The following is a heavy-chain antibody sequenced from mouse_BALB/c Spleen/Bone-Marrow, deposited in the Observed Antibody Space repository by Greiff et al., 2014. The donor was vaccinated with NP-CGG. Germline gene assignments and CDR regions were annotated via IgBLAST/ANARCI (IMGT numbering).Heavy chain of an antibody. J-gene: IGHJ4*01. D-gene: IGHD2-4*01. Sequence: DVKLVESGGGLVQPGGSRKLSCAASGFTFSSFGMHWVRQAPEKGLEWVAYISSGSSTIYYADTVKGRFTIPRDNPKNTLFLQMTSLRSEDTAMYYCARDDYDYAMDYWGQGTSVTVSS. V-gene: IGHV5-17*02. CDR3: ARDDYDYAMDY. CDR1: GFTFSSFG. CDR2: ISSGSSTI.